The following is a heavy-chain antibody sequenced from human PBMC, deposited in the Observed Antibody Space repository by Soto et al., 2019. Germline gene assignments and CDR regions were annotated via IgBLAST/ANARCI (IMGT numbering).Heavy chain of an antibody. CDR1: GFTFSSYG. D-gene: IGHD4-17*01. CDR2: ISYDGSNK. CDR3: AKSGDYGDYFESEYYYYGMDV. J-gene: IGHJ6*02. Sequence: GGSLRLSCAASGFTFSSYGMHWVRQAPGKGLEWVAVISYDGSNKYYADSVKGRFTISRDNSKNTLYLQMNSLRAEDTAVYYCAKSGDYGDYFESEYYYYGMDVWGQGTTVTVSS. V-gene: IGHV3-30*18.